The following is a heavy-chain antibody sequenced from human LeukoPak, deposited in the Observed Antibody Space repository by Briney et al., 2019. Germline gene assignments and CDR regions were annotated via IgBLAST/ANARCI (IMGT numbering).Heavy chain of an antibody. V-gene: IGHV1-46*01. D-gene: IGHD1-26*01. CDR2: LNPSGGST. CDR1: GYTFTSYY. CDR3: ARDPEVHLLIVGATGYFDY. Sequence: ASVKVSCKASGYTFTSYYMHWVRQAPGQGLEWMGILNPSGGSTSYAQKFQGRVTMTRDTSTSTVYMEMSSLRSEDTAVYYCARDPEVHLLIVGATGYFDYWGQGTLVTVSS. J-gene: IGHJ4*02.